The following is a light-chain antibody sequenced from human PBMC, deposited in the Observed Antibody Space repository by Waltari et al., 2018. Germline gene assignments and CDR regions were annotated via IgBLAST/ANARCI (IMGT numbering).Light chain of an antibody. CDR1: SSNIGAGFP. J-gene: IGLJ3*02. CDR3: QTFDDSLTAWV. Sequence: QSVLTQPPSVSGAPGRRISISCPGNSSNIGAGFPVHWYQHFPGAAPKLLISSTNKRPSGVPDRFSGSRSGASVSMAIIGLRPEDEADYYCQTFDDSLTAWVFGGGTKLTVL. V-gene: IGLV1-40*03. CDR2: STN.